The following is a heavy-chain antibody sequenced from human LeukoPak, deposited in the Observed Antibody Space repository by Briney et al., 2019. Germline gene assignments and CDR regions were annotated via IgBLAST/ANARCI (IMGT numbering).Heavy chain of an antibody. Sequence: PGGSLRLSCAASGFIFNDYSMNWVRQAPGKGLEWVSSISSSSSYIYYADSVKGRFTISRDNAKNSLYLQMNSLRAEDTAVYYCARSYYDSSGGYYFDYWGQGTLVTVSS. CDR1: GFIFNDYS. CDR2: ISSSSSYI. V-gene: IGHV3-21*01. CDR3: ARSYYDSSGGYYFDY. J-gene: IGHJ4*02. D-gene: IGHD3-22*01.